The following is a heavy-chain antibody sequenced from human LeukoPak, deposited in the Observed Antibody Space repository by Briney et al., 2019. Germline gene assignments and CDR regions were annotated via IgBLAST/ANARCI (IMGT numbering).Heavy chain of an antibody. CDR3: ARRSTMTQFDY. V-gene: IGHV5-51*01. D-gene: IGHD4-17*01. Sequence: GESLQISCKGSGSRFTNYWIGWVRQLPGKGLEWMGIIYPGDSDTRYSPSFQGQVTISADKSITTAYLQWSSLKASDTATYYCARRSTMTQFDYWGQGTLVTVSS. CDR2: IYPGDSDT. CDR1: GSRFTNYW. J-gene: IGHJ4*02.